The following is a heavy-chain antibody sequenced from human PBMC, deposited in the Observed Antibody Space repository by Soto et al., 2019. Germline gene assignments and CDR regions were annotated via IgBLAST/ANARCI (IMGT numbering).Heavy chain of an antibody. Sequence: GGSLRLSCAASGFTFSSYGMHWVRQAPGKGLEWVAVIWYDGSNKYYADSVKGRFTISRDNSKNTLYLQMNSLRAEDTAVYYCARDYDILTGPDYWGQGALVTVSS. CDR3: ARDYDILTGPDY. J-gene: IGHJ4*02. CDR1: GFTFSSYG. CDR2: IWYDGSNK. D-gene: IGHD3-9*01. V-gene: IGHV3-33*01.